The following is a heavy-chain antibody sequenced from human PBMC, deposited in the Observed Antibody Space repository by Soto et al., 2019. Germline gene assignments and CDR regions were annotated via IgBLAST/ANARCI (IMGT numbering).Heavy chain of an antibody. J-gene: IGHJ4*02. CDR3: ARDLAKGGGSAGFDY. D-gene: IGHD1-26*01. Sequence: ASVKVSCKASGYTFTVYYMHWVRQAPGQGLEWMGWINPKSGGTMYPQKFQGRVTMTWDTSISTAYMALTRLRSDDTAVYYCARDLAKGGGSAGFDYWGQGTLFTVPS. CDR2: INPKSGGT. CDR1: GYTFTVYY. V-gene: IGHV1-2*02.